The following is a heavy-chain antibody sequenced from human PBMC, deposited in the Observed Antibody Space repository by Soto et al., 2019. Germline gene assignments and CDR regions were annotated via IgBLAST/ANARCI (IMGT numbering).Heavy chain of an antibody. CDR1: GDSIGTYC. J-gene: IGHJ4*02. D-gene: IGHD3-16*01. CDR2: IYSSGST. CDR3: ARGGWGPGY. V-gene: IGHV4-59*01. Sequence: SKTLSLTYTVSGDSIGTYCWNWLRQPPGKGLEWIGYIYSSGSTSYNPSLKSRVTISVDTSKNQFSLKLTSATAAETAVYYCARGGWGPGYWGQGIQVTVS.